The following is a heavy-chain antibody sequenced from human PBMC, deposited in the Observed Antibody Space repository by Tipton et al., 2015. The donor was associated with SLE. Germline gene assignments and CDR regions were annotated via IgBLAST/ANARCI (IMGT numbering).Heavy chain of an antibody. D-gene: IGHD1/OR15-1a*01. CDR1: GFTFSAYA. CDR3: AKQISPHYGMDV. Sequence: SLRLSCTASGFTFSAYAMHWVRQTPGKGLEYVSAISSDGITTYYANSVKGRFTISRDNSKNTLYLQMNSLRAEDTAVYYCAKQISPHYGMDVWGQGTTVTVSS. V-gene: IGHV3-64*01. J-gene: IGHJ6*02. CDR2: ISSDGITT.